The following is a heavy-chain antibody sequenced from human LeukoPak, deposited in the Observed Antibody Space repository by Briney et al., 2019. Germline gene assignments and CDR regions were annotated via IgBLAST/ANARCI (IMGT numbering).Heavy chain of an antibody. CDR2: IYSGGST. CDR1: GGSFTTHY. J-gene: IGHJ3*02. V-gene: IGHV4-4*07. Sequence: SETLSLTCTVSGGSFTTHYWNWFRQPAGKGLEWIGRIYSGGSTNYKSSLQSGVIVSLDTSKRQLSLKLSTVTAADTAIDYCCRDIGLDYSSSSLAADIWGGGRLVIVPS. D-gene: IGHD6-6*01. CDR3: CRDIGLDYSSSSLAADI.